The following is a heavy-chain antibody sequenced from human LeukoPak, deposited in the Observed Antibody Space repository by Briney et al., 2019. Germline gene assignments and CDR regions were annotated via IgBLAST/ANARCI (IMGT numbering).Heavy chain of an antibody. J-gene: IGHJ5*02. CDR3: ARHLYSSSSPWFDP. Sequence: PSETLSLNCSVSGGSISNYYWSWIRQTPMKGLEWIGYIHDSGDTDYSPSLKSRVVISVDTSKNQFSLKLSSVTAADTAVYYCARHLYSSSSPWFDPWGQGTLVTVSS. V-gene: IGHV4-59*08. CDR2: IHDSGDT. CDR1: GGSISNYY. D-gene: IGHD6-13*01.